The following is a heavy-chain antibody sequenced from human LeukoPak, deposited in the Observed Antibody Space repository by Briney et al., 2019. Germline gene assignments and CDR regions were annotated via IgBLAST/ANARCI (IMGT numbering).Heavy chain of an antibody. CDR2: IYENGGTT. CDR3: AKDFRIGYSAHFDY. CDR1: GFTFRSHA. Sequence: GGSLRLSCVGSGFTFRSHAMSWVRQAPERGLEFVSGIYENGGTTYYADSVKGRFSISRDNSKNTLYLQMDSLRGEDTAVYYCAKDFRIGYSAHFDYWGQGALVTVSS. J-gene: IGHJ4*02. V-gene: IGHV3-23*01. D-gene: IGHD2-21*01.